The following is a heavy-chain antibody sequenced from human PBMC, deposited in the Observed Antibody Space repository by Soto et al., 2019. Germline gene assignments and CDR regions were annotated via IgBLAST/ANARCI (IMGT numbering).Heavy chain of an antibody. V-gene: IGHV1-69*05. D-gene: IGHD3-10*01. CDR2: IIPIFGTA. Sequence: SLKISCQASGGNFSRNDLPLLRRAPVQGLEWMGGIIPIFGTANYAQKFQGRFTISRDNSKNTLYLQMNSLRAENTAVYYGARVSIYGPGVYYGMDVWGQGTTVTGSS. CDR3: ARVSIYGPGVYYGMDV. CDR1: GGNFSRND. J-gene: IGHJ6*02.